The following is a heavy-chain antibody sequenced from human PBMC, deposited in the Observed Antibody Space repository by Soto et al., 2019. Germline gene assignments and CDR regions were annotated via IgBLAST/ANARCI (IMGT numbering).Heavy chain of an antibody. V-gene: IGHV1-2*04. D-gene: IGHD1-7*01. CDR3: ARVSPGNYTWFDP. Sequence: ASVKVSCKASGYTFTGYYMHWVRQAPGQGLEWMGWINPNSGGTNYAQKFQGWVTMTRDTSISTAYMELSRLRSDDTAVYYCARVSPGNYTWFDPWGEGTVVTVSS. CDR1: GYTFTGYY. CDR2: INPNSGGT. J-gene: IGHJ5*02.